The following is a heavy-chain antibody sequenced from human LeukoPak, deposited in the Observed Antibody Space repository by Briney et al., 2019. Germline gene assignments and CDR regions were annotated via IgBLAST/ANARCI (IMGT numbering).Heavy chain of an antibody. CDR1: GGSISSGGYY. CDR3: ARALPQTNAFGY. J-gene: IGHJ4*02. D-gene: IGHD1-14*01. Sequence: PSETLSLTCTVSGGSISSGGYYWSWIREHPGKGLEWIGYIYYSGSTYYNPSLKSRVTISVDTSKNQFSLKLSSVTAADTAVYYCARALPQTNAFGYWGQGTLVTVSS. V-gene: IGHV4-31*03. CDR2: IYYSGST.